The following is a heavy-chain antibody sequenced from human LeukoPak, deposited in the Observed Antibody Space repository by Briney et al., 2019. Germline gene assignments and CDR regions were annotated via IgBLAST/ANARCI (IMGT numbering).Heavy chain of an antibody. CDR2: ISGSGGST. CDR3: AKVNVAEYSSGWPYFDY. CDR1: GFTFSSYA. J-gene: IGHJ4*02. D-gene: IGHD6-19*01. V-gene: IGHV3-23*01. Sequence: GGSLRLSCAGSGFTFSSYAMSWVRQAPGKGLEWVLAISGSGGSTYYADSVKGRFTISRDNSKTTLYLQMNSLRAEDTAVYYCAKVNVAEYSSGWPYFDYWGQGTLVTVSS.